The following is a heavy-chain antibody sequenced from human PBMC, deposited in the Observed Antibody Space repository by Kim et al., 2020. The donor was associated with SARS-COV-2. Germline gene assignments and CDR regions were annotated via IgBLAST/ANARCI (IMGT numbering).Heavy chain of an antibody. V-gene: IGHV3-11*06. D-gene: IGHD1-20*01. CDR1: GFTFSDYY. Sequence: GGSLRLSCAASGFTFSDYYMSWIRQAPGKGLEWVSYISSSSSYTNYADSVKGRFTISRDNAKNSLYLQMNSLRAEDTAVYYCASIKRGGRYPPDYWGQGTLVTVSS. J-gene: IGHJ4*02. CDR3: ASIKRGGRYPPDY. CDR2: ISSSSSYT.